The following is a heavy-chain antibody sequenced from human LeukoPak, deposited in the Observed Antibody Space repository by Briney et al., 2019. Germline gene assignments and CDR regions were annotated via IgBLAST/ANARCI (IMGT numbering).Heavy chain of an antibody. Sequence: SETLSLTCTVSGGSISSYYWSWIRQPAGKGLEWIGRIYTSGSTNYNPSLKSRVTMSVDTSKNQFSLKLSSVTAADTAVYYCARGTGIQLWLLVGLRTEYFDYWGQGTLVTVSS. J-gene: IGHJ4*02. CDR2: IYTSGST. V-gene: IGHV4-4*07. CDR1: GGSISSYY. CDR3: ARGTGIQLWLLVGLRTEYFDY. D-gene: IGHD5-18*01.